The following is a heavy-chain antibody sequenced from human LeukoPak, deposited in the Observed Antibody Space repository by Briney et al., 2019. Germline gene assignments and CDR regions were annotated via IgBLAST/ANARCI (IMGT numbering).Heavy chain of an antibody. CDR1: GFTFSDYY. Sequence: GSLRLSCAASGFTFSDYYMSWIRQAPGKGLEWIGSIYYSGSTYYNPSLKSRVTISVDTSKNQFSLKLSSVTAADTAVYYCARDRGSNAYTDYWGQGTLVTVSS. CDR3: ARDRGSNAYTDY. V-gene: IGHV4-38-2*02. D-gene: IGHD3-16*01. CDR2: IYYSGST. J-gene: IGHJ4*02.